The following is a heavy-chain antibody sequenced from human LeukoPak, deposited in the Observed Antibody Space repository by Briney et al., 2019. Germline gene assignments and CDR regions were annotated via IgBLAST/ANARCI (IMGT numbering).Heavy chain of an antibody. Sequence: SETLSLTCTVSGGSISSGSYYWSWIRQPAGKGLEWIGRIYTSGSTYYNPSLKSRVTISVDTSKNQFSLKLSSVTAADTAVYYCARLLTGSPQWGQGTLVTVSS. J-gene: IGHJ4*02. V-gene: IGHV4-61*02. CDR3: ARLLTGSPQ. D-gene: IGHD3-9*01. CDR2: IYTSGST. CDR1: GGSISSGSYY.